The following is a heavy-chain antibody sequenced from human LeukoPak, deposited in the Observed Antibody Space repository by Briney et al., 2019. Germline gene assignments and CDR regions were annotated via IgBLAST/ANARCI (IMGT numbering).Heavy chain of an antibody. CDR3: ARGGPDLAREYFQY. V-gene: IGHV4-4*07. D-gene: IGHD5-12*01. Sequence: PSETLSLTCTVSGGSISTNYWNWIRQPAGKGPKWIGRIYVTGTTYYNPSLKSRLTMSVDASRNQFFLNLSSVTAADTAVYYCARGGPDLAREYFQYWGQGTLVTVS. J-gene: IGHJ1*01. CDR2: IYVTGTT. CDR1: GGSISTNY.